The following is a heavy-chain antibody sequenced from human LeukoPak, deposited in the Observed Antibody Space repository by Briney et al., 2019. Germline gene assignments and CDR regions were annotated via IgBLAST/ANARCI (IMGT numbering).Heavy chain of an antibody. CDR2: ISGSSGTI. Sequence: PGGSLRLSCTASAISFSSYAMTWLRQAPGKGLEWVSYISGSSGTIFYADSVKGRFTISRDNAKKSLYLQMNSLRAEDTAVYYCARSGFTWIQHPYAMDVWGPGTTVTVSS. CDR1: AISFSSYA. V-gene: IGHV3-48*04. J-gene: IGHJ6*02. D-gene: IGHD5-18*01. CDR3: ARSGFTWIQHPYAMDV.